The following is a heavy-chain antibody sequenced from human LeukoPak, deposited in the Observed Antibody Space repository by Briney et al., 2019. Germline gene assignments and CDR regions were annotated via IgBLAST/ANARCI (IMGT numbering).Heavy chain of an antibody. CDR2: IFYSGTT. CDR3: ARHVSHYDILTGYYPNDAFDI. CDR1: GDSISSSSYY. D-gene: IGHD3-9*01. Sequence: PSETLSLTCTVSGDSISSSSYYWGWIRQPPGKGLEWIGSIFYSGTTYYSPSLKSRVTISVDTSKNQFSLKLSSVTAADTAVYYCARHVSHYDILTGYYPNDAFDIWGQGTMVTVSS. V-gene: IGHV4-39*01. J-gene: IGHJ3*02.